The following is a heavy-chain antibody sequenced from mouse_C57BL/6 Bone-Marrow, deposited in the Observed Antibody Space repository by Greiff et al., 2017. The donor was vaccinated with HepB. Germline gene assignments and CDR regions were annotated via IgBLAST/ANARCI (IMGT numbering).Heavy chain of an antibody. CDR2: ISYDGSN. Sequence: DVQLQESGPGLVKPSQSLSLTCSVTGYSITSGYYWNWIRQFPGNKLEWMGYISYDGSNNYNPSLKNRISITRDTSKNQFFLKLNSVTTEDTATYYCARGGPSMDYWGQGTSVTVSS. CDR1: GYSITSGYY. V-gene: IGHV3-6*01. CDR3: ARGGPSMDY. J-gene: IGHJ4*01.